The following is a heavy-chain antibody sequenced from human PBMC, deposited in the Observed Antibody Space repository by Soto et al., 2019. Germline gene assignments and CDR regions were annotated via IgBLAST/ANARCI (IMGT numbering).Heavy chain of an antibody. CDR1: GGSVSSGAYY. Sequence: QVQLQESDAGLVKASQTLSLTCTVSGGSVSSGAYYWTWIRQRPGKGLEGIGYIYYSGSTYYSPSLMIPFSISLDTSKNQFSQRLSSVTAGDTAMYYCARARLRAVYAFVFWGQGTMVTVSS. V-gene: IGHV4-31*01. CDR2: IYYSGST. J-gene: IGHJ3*01. CDR3: ARARLRAVYAFVF. D-gene: IGHD5-12*01.